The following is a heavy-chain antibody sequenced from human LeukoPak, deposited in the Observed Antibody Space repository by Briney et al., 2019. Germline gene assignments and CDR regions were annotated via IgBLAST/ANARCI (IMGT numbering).Heavy chain of an antibody. J-gene: IGHJ4*02. CDR2: IYYSGST. V-gene: IGHV4-59*08. CDR1: GGSIRSYY. D-gene: IGHD5-24*01. Sequence: SETLSLTCTVSGGSIRSYYWSWIRQPPGKGLEWIGYIYYSGSTKYNPSLKSRVTISVDTSKNQFSLKLSSVTAADTALYYCARHIRDGYNYLDYWGQGTLVTVSS. CDR3: ARHIRDGYNYLDY.